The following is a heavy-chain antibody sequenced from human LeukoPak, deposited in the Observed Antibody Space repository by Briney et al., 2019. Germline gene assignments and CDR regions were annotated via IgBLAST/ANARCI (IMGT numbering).Heavy chain of an antibody. CDR1: GYTFTGYY. V-gene: IGHV1-2*02. Sequence: GASVKVSCKASGYTFTGYYMHWVRQAPGQGLEWMGWINPNSGGTNYAQKFQGRVTITRDTSASTAYMELSSLRSEDMAVYYCARSEDVDIVATPHFDYWGQGTLVTVSS. J-gene: IGHJ4*02. D-gene: IGHD5-12*01. CDR2: INPNSGGT. CDR3: ARSEDVDIVATPHFDY.